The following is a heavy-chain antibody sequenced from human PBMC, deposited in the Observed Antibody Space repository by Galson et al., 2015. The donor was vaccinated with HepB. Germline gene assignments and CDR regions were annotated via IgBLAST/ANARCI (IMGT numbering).Heavy chain of an antibody. V-gene: IGHV4-59*01. CDR1: GGFINTYY. CDR3: ARGRSYYSGSRNYHVGPLRFDY. CDR2: IYYGGST. D-gene: IGHD3-10*01. J-gene: IGHJ4*02. Sequence: ETLSLTCTVSGGFINTYYWNWIRQPPGKGLEWIGYIYYGGSTNYNPSLKSRVTISVDMSKNQISLQLSSVTAADTAVYFCARGRSYYSGSRNYHVGPLRFDYWGQGTLVTVSS.